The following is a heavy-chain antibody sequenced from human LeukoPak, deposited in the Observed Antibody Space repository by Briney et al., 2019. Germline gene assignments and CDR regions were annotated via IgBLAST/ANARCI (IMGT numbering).Heavy chain of an antibody. D-gene: IGHD1-14*01. J-gene: IGHJ5*02. CDR3: ARPRVSQHTKTGLSRVPLSWFDP. CDR1: GGSISSYY. CDR2: IYYSGST. V-gene: IGHV4-59*08. Sequence: SETLSLTCTVSGGSISSYYWSWIRQPPGKGLEWIGYIYYSGSTYYNPSLKSRVTISVDTSKNQFSLKLSSVTAADTAVYYCARPRVSQHTKTGLSRVPLSWFDPWGQGTLVTVSS.